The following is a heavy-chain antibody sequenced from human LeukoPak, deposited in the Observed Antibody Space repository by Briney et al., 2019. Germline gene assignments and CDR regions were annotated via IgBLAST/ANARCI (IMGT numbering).Heavy chain of an antibody. CDR2: IRFDGNEN. V-gene: IGHV3-30*02. J-gene: IGHJ6*02. Sequence: GGSLRLSCAASGFTFSSYCMRWVRQAPGKWLEWVAFIRFDGNENYYADSVKGRFTISRDNSKNTLYLQMNSLRADDTAIYYCANTIAVAGFYYYYGMDVWGQGTTVTVSS. CDR1: GFTFSSYC. CDR3: ANTIAVAGFYYYYGMDV. D-gene: IGHD6-19*01.